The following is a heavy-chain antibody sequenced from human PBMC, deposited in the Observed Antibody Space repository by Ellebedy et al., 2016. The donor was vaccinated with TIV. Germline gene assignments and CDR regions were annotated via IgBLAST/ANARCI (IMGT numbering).Heavy chain of an antibody. J-gene: IGHJ5*02. CDR3: ARDPGIVVALGWFDP. CDR2: IKQDGSEK. CDR1: GFTFSSYW. Sequence: GGSLRLXXAASGFTFSSYWMSWVRQAPGEGLEWVANIKQDGSEKYYVDSVKGRFTISRDNAKNSLYLQMNSLRAEDTAVYYCARDPGIVVALGWFDPWGQGTLVTVSS. D-gene: IGHD3-22*01. V-gene: IGHV3-7*03.